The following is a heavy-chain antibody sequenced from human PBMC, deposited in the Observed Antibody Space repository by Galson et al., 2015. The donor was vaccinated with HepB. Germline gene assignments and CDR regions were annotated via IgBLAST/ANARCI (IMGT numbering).Heavy chain of an antibody. J-gene: IGHJ3*01. V-gene: IGHV3-30*02. CDR3: AKTQLWFGEEDTFDV. D-gene: IGHD3-10*01. CDR2: TRYDGSNE. CDR1: GFTLSNFG. Sequence: SLRLSCAASGFTLSNFGMHWVRQAPGKGLEWVAFTRYDGSNENYADSVKGRLTISRDNSKNTLHLQMNSLRVEDTAVYYCAKTQLWFGEEDTFDVWGHGTMVTVSS.